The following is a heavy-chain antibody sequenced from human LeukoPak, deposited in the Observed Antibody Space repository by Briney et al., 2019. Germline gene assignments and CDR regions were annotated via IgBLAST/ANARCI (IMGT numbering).Heavy chain of an antibody. CDR1: GITFSRFA. CDR3: AKGAEYYDSLTGYYYYYGMDV. Sequence: GGSLRLSCAASGITFSRFAMHWVRQAPGEGLEWVSGICGSGGITNYADSVKGRFTISRDNSKNTLYLQMNSLRAEDTAVYFCAKGAEYYDSLTGYYYYYGMDVWGQGTTVTVSS. J-gene: IGHJ6*02. CDR2: ICGSGGIT. D-gene: IGHD3-9*01. V-gene: IGHV3-23*01.